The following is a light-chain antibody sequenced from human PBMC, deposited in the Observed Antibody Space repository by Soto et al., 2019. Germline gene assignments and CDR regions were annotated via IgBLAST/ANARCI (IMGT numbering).Light chain of an antibody. CDR3: QEYAGPPPIT. CDR2: DAS. V-gene: IGKV3-20*01. Sequence: EMVLTQSPDTLSLSPGERATLSCRASQSVRSERLAWYQQKRGQAPRLVIFDASFRASGIPERFRGSGSGTDFTLTITRLEPEDFAVYYCQEYAGPPPITFGRGTRLDIK. J-gene: IGKJ5*01. CDR1: QSVRSER.